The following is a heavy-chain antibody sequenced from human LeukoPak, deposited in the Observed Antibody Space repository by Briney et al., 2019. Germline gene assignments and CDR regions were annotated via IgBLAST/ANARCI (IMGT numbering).Heavy chain of an antibody. D-gene: IGHD1-20*01. CDR3: ARHGSADNWKLFDY. CDR1: AGSISSYY. J-gene: IGHJ4*02. CDR2: IYYSGST. Sequence: PSETLSLNCTVSAGSISSYYWSWIRQPPGKGLEWIGYIYYSGSTNYNPSLESRVTISVDTSKNQFSLKLSSVTAADTAVYYCARHGSADNWKLFDYWGQGTLVTVSS. V-gene: IGHV4-59*08.